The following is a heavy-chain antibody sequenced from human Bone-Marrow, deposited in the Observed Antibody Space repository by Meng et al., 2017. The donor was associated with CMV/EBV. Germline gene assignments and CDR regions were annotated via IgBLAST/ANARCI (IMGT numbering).Heavy chain of an antibody. Sequence: GESLKISCAASGFTVSSNYMSWVRQAPGKGLEWVSVIYSGGSTYYADSVKGRFTISRDNSKNSLYLQMNSLRAEDTAVYYCATSTVDYYYYGMDVWGQGTTVTVSS. CDR3: ATSTVDYYYYGMDV. CDR1: GFTVSSNY. CDR2: IYSGGST. J-gene: IGHJ6*02. D-gene: IGHD4-11*01. V-gene: IGHV3-66*01.